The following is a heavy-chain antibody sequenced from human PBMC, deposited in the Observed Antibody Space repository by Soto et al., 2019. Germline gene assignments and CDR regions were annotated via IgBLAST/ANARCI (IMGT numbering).Heavy chain of an antibody. D-gene: IGHD4-4*01. CDR2: IYYSGST. V-gene: IGHV4-59*01. J-gene: IGHJ4*02. CDR3: ARVSTEGLDY. CDR1: GSSISSYY. Sequence: PSETLSLTCTVSGSSISSYYWSWIRQPPGKGLEWIGYIYYSGSTNYNPSLKSRVTISVDTSKNQFSLKLSSVTAADTAVYYCARVSTEGLDYWGQGTQVTVSS.